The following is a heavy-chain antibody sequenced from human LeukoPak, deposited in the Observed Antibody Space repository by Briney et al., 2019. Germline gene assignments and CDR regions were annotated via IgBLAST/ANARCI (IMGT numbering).Heavy chain of an antibody. CDR2: IYHSGST. J-gene: IGHJ1*01. Sequence: SQTLSLTCAVSGGSISSGGYSWSWIQQPPGKGLEWIGYIYHSGSTYYNPSLKSRVTISVDRSKNQFSLKLSSVTAADTAVYYCARGDDSSGYVYFQHWGQGTLVTVSS. CDR3: ARGDDSSGYVYFQH. D-gene: IGHD3-22*01. CDR1: GGSISSGGYS. V-gene: IGHV4-30-2*01.